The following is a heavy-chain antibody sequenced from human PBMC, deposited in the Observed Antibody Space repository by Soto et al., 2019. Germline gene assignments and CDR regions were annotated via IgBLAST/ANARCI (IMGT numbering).Heavy chain of an antibody. J-gene: IGHJ4*02. D-gene: IGHD6-13*01. CDR3: ARHVRGWQLMLGN. Sequence: QLQLQESGPGLVKASETLSLSCTVSGGSISSSSYYWGWIRQPPGKGLEWIGSIYFSGSTHYNVSLTSRVTISVDTSRNQFSLKLSSVTATDTAVYYCARHVRGWQLMLGNWGQGSLVTVSS. V-gene: IGHV4-39*01. CDR1: GGSISSSSYY. CDR2: IYFSGST.